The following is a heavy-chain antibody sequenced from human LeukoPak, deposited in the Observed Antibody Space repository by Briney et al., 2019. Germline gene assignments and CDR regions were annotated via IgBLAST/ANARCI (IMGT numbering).Heavy chain of an antibody. Sequence: GGSLRLSCTASGFTFSSYVMTWVRQAPGKGLEWVASIGPTGSDRYHADSIKGRFTISRDNANNFLYLQMNSLRAEDTAVYYCATETNGRHYDYWGQGTLLTVSS. CDR3: ATETNGRHYDY. CDR1: GFTFSSYV. D-gene: IGHD1-14*01. V-gene: IGHV3-21*06. CDR2: IGPTGSDR. J-gene: IGHJ4*02.